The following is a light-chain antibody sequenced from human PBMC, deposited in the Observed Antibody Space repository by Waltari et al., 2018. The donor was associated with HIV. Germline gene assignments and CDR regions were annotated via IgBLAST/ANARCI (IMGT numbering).Light chain of an antibody. CDR1: TSDINDFNF. CDR2: EVY. V-gene: IGLV2-14*01. CDR3: SSYSPRGFVL. Sequence: HSALTQPASVSGSPGQSITISCSGPTSDINDFNFVSGYQQSPGRAPKLIIFEVYSRPSGVSDRFSGSKSGATASLTISALRAEDEADYFCSSYSPRGFVLVGGGTKVTVL. J-gene: IGLJ2*01.